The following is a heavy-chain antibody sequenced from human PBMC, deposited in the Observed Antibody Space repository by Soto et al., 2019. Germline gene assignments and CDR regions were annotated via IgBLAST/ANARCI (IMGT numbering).Heavy chain of an antibody. J-gene: IGHJ6*02. D-gene: IGHD6-13*01. CDR1: GGSISSYY. CDR2: IYYSGST. CDR3: ARLIGAAAGADYYYYGMDV. V-gene: IGHV4-59*01. Sequence: SEPLSLTCTVSGGSISSYYWSWIRQPPGKGLEWIGYIYYSGSTNYNPSLKSRVTISVDTSKNQFSLKLSSVTAADTAVYYCARLIGAAAGADYYYYGMDVWGQGTTVTVSS.